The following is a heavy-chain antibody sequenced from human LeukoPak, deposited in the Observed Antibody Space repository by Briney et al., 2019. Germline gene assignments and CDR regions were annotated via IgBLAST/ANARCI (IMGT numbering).Heavy chain of an antibody. J-gene: IGHJ6*02. V-gene: IGHV1-2*02. CDR2: INPNSGGT. CDR3: ARRPSYYDILTGYVDYYYGMDV. D-gene: IGHD3-9*01. Sequence: ASVKVSCKASGYTFTGYYMHWVRQAPGQGLEWMGWINPNSGGTNYAQKFQGRVTMTRDTSISTAYMELSRLRSDDTAVYYCARRPSYYDILTGYVDYYYGMDVWGQGTTVTVSS. CDR1: GYTFTGYY.